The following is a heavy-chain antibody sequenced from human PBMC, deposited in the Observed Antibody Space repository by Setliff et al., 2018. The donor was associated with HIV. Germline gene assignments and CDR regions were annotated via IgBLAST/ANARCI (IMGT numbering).Heavy chain of an antibody. CDR2: ITYSGSA. CDR1: GGSISSDDYY. J-gene: IGHJ4*02. V-gene: IGHV4-30-4*08. Sequence: SETLSLTCTVSGGSISSDDYYWNWIRQPPGKGLEWIGYITYSGSAYYNPSLKSRVTISGDTSKNQFFLNLTSVTAADTAVYYCARGVPPLPPRNWGQGALVTVSS. CDR3: ARGVPPLPPRN.